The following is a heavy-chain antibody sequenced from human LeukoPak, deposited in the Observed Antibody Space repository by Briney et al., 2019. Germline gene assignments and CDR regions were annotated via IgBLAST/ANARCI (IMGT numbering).Heavy chain of an antibody. D-gene: IGHD3-10*01. CDR2: ISGSGGST. Sequence: GGSLRLSCAASGFTFSSYAMSWVRQAPGKGLEWVSAISGSGGSTYYADSVKGRFTISRDNAKNSLYLQMNSLRAEDTAVYYCARTLYGSGSYRDYWGQGTLVTVSP. CDR3: ARTLYGSGSYRDY. J-gene: IGHJ4*02. V-gene: IGHV3-23*01. CDR1: GFTFSSYA.